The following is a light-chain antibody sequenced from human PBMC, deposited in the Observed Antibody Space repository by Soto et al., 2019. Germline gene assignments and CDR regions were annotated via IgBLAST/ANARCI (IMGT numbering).Light chain of an antibody. V-gene: IGKV1D-12*01. CDR2: AAS. Sequence: DIQTTQSPSSACPSVGPRVTISCPASQGISRSLAWYQQKPGKAPKLLIYAASSLQSGVPSRFGGSGFGTDFTLTISSLQPEDSAIYYCQQADTFPITFGQGKRLEI. CDR1: QGISRS. J-gene: IGKJ5*01. CDR3: QQADTFPIT.